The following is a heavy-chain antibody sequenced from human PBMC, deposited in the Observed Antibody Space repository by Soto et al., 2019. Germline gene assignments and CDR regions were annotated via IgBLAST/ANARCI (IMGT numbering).Heavy chain of an antibody. Sequence: EVQLVESGGGLVQPGGSLRLSCAASGFTVSSNYMRWVRQAPGKGLEWVSVIYSGGSTYYAVYVKGRFTISRDNSKNTLYLQMNSLRAEDTAVYYCARVQAEYSSSSEGYYFDYWGQGTLVTVSS. CDR3: ARVQAEYSSSSEGYYFDY. V-gene: IGHV3-66*01. CDR2: IYSGGST. CDR1: GFTVSSNY. J-gene: IGHJ4*02. D-gene: IGHD6-6*01.